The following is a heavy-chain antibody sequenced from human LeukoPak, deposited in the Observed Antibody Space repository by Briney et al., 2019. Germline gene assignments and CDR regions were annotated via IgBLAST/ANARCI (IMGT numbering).Heavy chain of an antibody. CDR3: SQEGTTIGSDWFDP. CDR2: IYYSGST. D-gene: IGHD1-7*01. V-gene: IGHV4-39*07. CDR1: GGSISSSSYY. Sequence: SETLSLTCTVSGGSISSSSYYWGWIRQPPGKGLEWIGSIYYSGSTYYNPSLKSRVTISVDTSKNQFSLKLSSVTAADTAVYYCSQEGTTIGSDWFDPWGQGTLVTVSS. J-gene: IGHJ5*02.